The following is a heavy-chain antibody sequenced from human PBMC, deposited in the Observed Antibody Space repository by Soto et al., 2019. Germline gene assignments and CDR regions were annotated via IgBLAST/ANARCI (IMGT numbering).Heavy chain of an antibody. J-gene: IGHJ6*02. CDR2: IYYSGST. CDR3: AGSSSAYYYYGMDV. Sequence: KTSETLSLTCTVSGGSISSGGYYWSWIRQHPGKGLEWIGYIYYSGSTYYNPSLKSRVTISVDTSKNQFSLKLSSVTAADTAVYYCAGSSSAYYYYGMDVWGQGTTVTVSS. V-gene: IGHV4-31*03. D-gene: IGHD6-6*01. CDR1: GGSISSGGYY.